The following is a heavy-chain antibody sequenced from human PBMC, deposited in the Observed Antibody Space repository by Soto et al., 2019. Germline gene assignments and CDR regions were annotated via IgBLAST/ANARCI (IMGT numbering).Heavy chain of an antibody. Sequence: SETLSLTCTVSGGSISSSSYYWGWIRQPPGKGLEWIGSIYYSGSTYYNPSLKSRVTISVDTSKNQFSLKLSSVTAADTAVYYCAKTLSYSSGWYPYYYYYYMDVWGKGTTVTVSS. CDR1: GGSISSSSYY. V-gene: IGHV4-39*01. D-gene: IGHD6-19*01. CDR3: AKTLSYSSGWYPYYYYYYMDV. CDR2: IYYSGST. J-gene: IGHJ6*03.